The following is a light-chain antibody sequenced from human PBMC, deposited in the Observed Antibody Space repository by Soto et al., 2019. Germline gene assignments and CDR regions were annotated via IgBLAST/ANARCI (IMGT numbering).Light chain of an antibody. CDR1: QGIRNF. V-gene: IGKV1-27*01. CDR3: QKYRSVPV. J-gene: IGKJ3*01. Sequence: DIQMTQSPTSLSASVGDRVTITCRASQGIRNFVAWYQQKPGKPPKLLIYAASTLQSGFPSRFSGSGSGTDFTLTINSLQPEDVATYSCQKYRSVPVFGPGTKVEI. CDR2: AAS.